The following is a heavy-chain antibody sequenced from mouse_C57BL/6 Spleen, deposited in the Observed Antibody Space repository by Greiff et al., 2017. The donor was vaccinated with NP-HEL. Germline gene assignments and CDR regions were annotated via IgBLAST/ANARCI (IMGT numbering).Heavy chain of an antibody. J-gene: IGHJ2*01. CDR2: ISGGGGNT. CDR3: AGHARQRVYDGYFDY. CDR1: GFTFSSYT. D-gene: IGHD2-3*01. V-gene: IGHV5-9*01. Sequence: EVQVVESGGGLVKPGGSLKLSCAASGFTFSSYTMSWVRQTPEKRLEWVATISGGGGNTYYPDSVKGRFTIARDNATTTLYLQMSSLRSEDTALYYCAGHARQRVYDGYFDYWGQGTTLTVSS.